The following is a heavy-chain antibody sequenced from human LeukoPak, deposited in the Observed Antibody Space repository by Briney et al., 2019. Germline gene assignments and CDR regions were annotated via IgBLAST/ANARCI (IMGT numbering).Heavy chain of an antibody. D-gene: IGHD2-15*01. V-gene: IGHV3-33*01. CDR1: GFTFSSYG. J-gene: IGHJ4*02. CDR3: ARPYCSGGSCYSGFDY. CDR2: IWYDGSNK. Sequence: GGSLRLSCAASGFTFSSYGMHWVRQAPGKGLEWVAVIWYDGSNKYYADSVKGRFTISRDNSKNTLYLQMNSLRAEDTAVYYCARPYCSGGSCYSGFDYWGQGTLVTVPS.